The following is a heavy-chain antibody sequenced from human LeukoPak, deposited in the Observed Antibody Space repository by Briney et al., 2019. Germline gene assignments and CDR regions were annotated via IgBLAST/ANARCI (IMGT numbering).Heavy chain of an antibody. J-gene: IGHJ4*02. CDR2: INPNSGGT. Sequence: ASVNVSCKASGYNFSGYYMHWVRQAPGQGLEWMGWINPNSGGTNYAQKFQGRVTMTRDTSISTAFMELSRLRSDDTAVYYCARVKTMIVVVRLFDYWGQGTLVTVSS. V-gene: IGHV1-2*02. D-gene: IGHD3-22*01. CDR3: ARVKTMIVVVRLFDY. CDR1: GYNFSGYY.